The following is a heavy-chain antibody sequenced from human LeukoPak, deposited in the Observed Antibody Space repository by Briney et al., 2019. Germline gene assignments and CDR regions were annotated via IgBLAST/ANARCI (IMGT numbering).Heavy chain of an antibody. CDR3: ARGCWGFLTCNFFSGMDV. D-gene: IGHD3-3*01. CDR2: IDHSGST. J-gene: IGHJ6*02. V-gene: IGHV4-34*01. Sequence: PSETLSLTCAVYGGSFSGYYWTWIRQPPGKGLEWIGEIDHSGSTNYNPSLKSRVTISVDTSKNQFSLKLSSVTAADTAVYYCARGCWGFLTCNFFSGMDVWDQGTTVTVSS. CDR1: GGSFSGYY.